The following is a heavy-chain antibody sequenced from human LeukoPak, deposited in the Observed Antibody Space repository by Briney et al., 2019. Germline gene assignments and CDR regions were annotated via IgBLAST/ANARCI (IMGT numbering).Heavy chain of an antibody. CDR1: GFTFSSYG. CDR2: IWYDGSNK. D-gene: IGHD2-15*01. CDR3: ASSLVVVAATPIDY. J-gene: IGHJ4*02. V-gene: IGHV3-33*01. Sequence: PGRSLRLSCAASGFTFSSYGMHWVRQTPGKGLDWVAVIWYDGSNKYYADSVRGRFTISRDNSKNTLYLQMNSLRAEDTAVYYCASSLVVVAATPIDYWGQGTLVTVSS.